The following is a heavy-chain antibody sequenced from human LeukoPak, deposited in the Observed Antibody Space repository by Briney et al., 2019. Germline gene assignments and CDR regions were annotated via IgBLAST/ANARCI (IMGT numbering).Heavy chain of an antibody. D-gene: IGHD2-2*01. V-gene: IGHV3-30*02. J-gene: IGHJ3*02. CDR3: AKMEYCSSTSCSGGGAFDI. Sequence: PGGSLRLSCAASGFTFSSYGMHWVRQAPGKGLEWVAFIRYDGSNKYYADSVKGRFTISRDNSKNTLYLQMNSLRAEDTAVYYCAKMEYCSSTSCSGGGAFDIWGQGTMVTVSS. CDR1: GFTFSSYG. CDR2: IRYDGSNK.